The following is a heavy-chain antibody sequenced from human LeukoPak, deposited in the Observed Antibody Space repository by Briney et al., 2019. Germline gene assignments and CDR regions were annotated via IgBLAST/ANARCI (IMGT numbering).Heavy chain of an antibody. D-gene: IGHD3-22*01. CDR1: GYSFTSHW. CDR2: IYPGDSDT. J-gene: IGHJ3*02. CDR3: ARSSIHYDSSGRFWVNDAFDI. Sequence: GESLKISCKGFGYSFTSHWIAWVRQMPGKGLEWMGIIYPGDSDTRYSPSFQGQVTIAADKSITTAYLQWSSLKASDTAMYYCARSSIHYDSSGRFWVNDAFDIWGQGTMVTVSP. V-gene: IGHV5-51*01.